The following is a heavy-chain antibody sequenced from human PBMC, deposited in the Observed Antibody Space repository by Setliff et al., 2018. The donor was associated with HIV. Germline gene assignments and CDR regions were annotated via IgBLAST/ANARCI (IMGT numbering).Heavy chain of an antibody. V-gene: IGHV1-69*04. CDR1: GGTFSAYA. Sequence: SVKVSCKASGGTFSAYAVNWVRQAPGQGLEWMGRIISILGTPNYSHKFQGRVTITADKSTTTTYMELSSLRSEDTAVYYCARGATITYYFDYWGQGTLVTVSS. CDR2: IISILGTP. J-gene: IGHJ4*02. CDR3: ARGATITYYFDY. D-gene: IGHD5-12*01.